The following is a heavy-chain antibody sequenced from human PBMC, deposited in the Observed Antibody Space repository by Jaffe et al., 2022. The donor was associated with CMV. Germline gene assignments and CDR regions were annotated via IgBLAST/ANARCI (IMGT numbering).Heavy chain of an antibody. V-gene: IGHV4-59*01. CDR3: ARVPIRTPTPFYMDV. CDR1: GGSISSYY. CDR2: IYYSGST. D-gene: IGHD3-9*01. Sequence: QVQLQESGPGLVKPSETLSLTCTVSGGSISSYYWSWIRQPPGKGLEWIGYIYYSGSTNYNPSLKSRVTISVDTSKNQFSLKLSSVTAADTAVYYCARVPIRTPTPFYMDVWGKGTTVTVSS. J-gene: IGHJ6*03.